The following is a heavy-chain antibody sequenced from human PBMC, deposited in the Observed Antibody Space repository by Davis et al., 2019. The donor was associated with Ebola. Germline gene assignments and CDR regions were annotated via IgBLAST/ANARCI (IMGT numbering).Heavy chain of an antibody. CDR3: ARQSRLYYYYGMDV. CDR1: GGSISSYY. V-gene: IGHV4-59*08. J-gene: IGHJ6*02. CDR2: IYYSGST. D-gene: IGHD3-22*01. Sequence: GSLRLSCTVSGGSISSYYWSWIRQPPGKGLEWIGYIYYSGSTNYNPSLKSRVTISVDTSKNQFSLKLSSVTAADTAVYYCARQSRLYYYYGMDVWGQGTTVTVSS.